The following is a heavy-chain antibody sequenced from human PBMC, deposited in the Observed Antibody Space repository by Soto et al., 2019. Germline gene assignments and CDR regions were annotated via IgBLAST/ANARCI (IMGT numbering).Heavy chain of an antibody. V-gene: IGHV4-59*01. CDR1: PGSISSSY. Sequence: QVQLQESGPGLVKPSETLTLTCTVSPGSISSSYWSWIRQPPGRGLEWIGHVAYSGTTKYNPSLTSRGSISVSTSKRQFSLRLTSVTAADTAVYYCAREAQDYYFDHWGQGILVTVSS. CDR3: AREAQDYYFDH. D-gene: IGHD1-26*01. J-gene: IGHJ5*02. CDR2: VAYSGTT.